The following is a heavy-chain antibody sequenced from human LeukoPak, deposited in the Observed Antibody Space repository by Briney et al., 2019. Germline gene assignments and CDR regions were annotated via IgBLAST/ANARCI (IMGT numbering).Heavy chain of an antibody. V-gene: IGHV4-59*01. Sequence: PSETLSLTCTVSGGSLSSYYWSWIRQPPGKGLEWIGYIYYSGSTNYNPSLKSRVTMSVDTSKNQFSLKLRSVTAADTAVYYCARDLKENFDYWGQGTLVTVSS. CDR3: ARDLKENFDY. CDR2: IYYSGST. J-gene: IGHJ4*02. CDR1: GGSLSSYY.